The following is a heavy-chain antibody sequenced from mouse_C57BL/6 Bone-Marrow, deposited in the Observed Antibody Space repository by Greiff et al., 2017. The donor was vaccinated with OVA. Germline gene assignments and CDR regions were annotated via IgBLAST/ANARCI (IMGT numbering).Heavy chain of an antibody. V-gene: IGHV1-66*01. CDR2: IYPGSGNT. D-gene: IGHD2-4*01. CDR3: ARWGITTERVCFDY. CDR1: GYSFTSYY. Sequence: QVQLKESGPELVKPGASVKISCKASGYSFTSYYIHWVKQRPGQGLEWIGWIYPGSGNTKYNEKFKGKATLTADTSSSTAYMQLSSLTSEDSAVYYCARWGITTERVCFDYGGQGTTLTVSS. J-gene: IGHJ2*01.